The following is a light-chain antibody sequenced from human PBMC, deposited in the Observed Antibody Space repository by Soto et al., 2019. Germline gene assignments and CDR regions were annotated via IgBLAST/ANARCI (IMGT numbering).Light chain of an antibody. V-gene: IGLV2-11*01. J-gene: IGLJ1*01. Sequence: QSALTQPRSLSGSPGQSVTISCTGPTIGAHSFVSWYQDRPDKVPKLLIYDVSQRPSGIPDRFSGSRSANTASLTISGLQADDAAEYYCCSYTGNKVFVLGNGTKVT. CDR1: TIGAHSF. CDR3: CSYTGNKVFV. CDR2: DVS.